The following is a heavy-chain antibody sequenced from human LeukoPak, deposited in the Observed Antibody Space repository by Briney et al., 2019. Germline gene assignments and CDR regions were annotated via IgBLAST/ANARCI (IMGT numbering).Heavy chain of an antibody. CDR3: AKADDSSGYYYPGLDY. CDR2: ISYDGSNK. Sequence: GGSLRLSCAASGFTFSSYGVHWVRQAPGKGLEWVAVISYDGSNKYYADSVKGRFTISRDNSKNTLYLQMNSLRAEDKAVYYCAKADDSSGYYYPGLDYWGQGTLVTVSS. CDR1: GFTFSSYG. V-gene: IGHV3-30*18. D-gene: IGHD3-22*01. J-gene: IGHJ4*02.